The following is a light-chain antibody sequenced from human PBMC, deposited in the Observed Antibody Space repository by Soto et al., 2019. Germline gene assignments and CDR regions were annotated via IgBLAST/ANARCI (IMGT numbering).Light chain of an antibody. Sequence: QSVLTQPPPASGAPGQSVTISCTGTNSVVGGYNYVSWYQQHPGKAPKLMIYEVSKRPSGVPDRFSGSKSGNTASLTVSGLQAEDEADYYCSSYAGSNNLVFGTGTKVTVL. V-gene: IGLV2-8*01. CDR3: SSYAGSNNLV. J-gene: IGLJ1*01. CDR1: NSVVGGYNY. CDR2: EVS.